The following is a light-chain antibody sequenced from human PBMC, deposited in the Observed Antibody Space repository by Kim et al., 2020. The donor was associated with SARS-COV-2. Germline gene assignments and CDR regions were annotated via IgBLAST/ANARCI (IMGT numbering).Light chain of an antibody. CDR3: QRYNGAPWT. V-gene: IGKV1-27*01. CDR1: QAISKY. J-gene: IGKJ1*01. CDR2: GAS. Sequence: ASIGDRATITCRASQAISKYLAWYQQKPGRAPKLLIHGASTLQSGVPSRFSGSGFGTDFTLTISSLQPEDVATYYCQRYNGAPWTFGQGTKVDIK.